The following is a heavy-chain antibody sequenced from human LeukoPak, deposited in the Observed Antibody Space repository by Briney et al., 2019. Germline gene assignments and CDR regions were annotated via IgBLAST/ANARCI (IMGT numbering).Heavy chain of an antibody. Sequence: PSQTLSLTCTVSGASISTSGSYWTWIRQHPGKGLEWIGYIYYTGNIYYNPSLKSRVTMSVVTSKNQFSLKLSSVTAADTAVYYCARDRSVGLGTSYYNYGVDVWGQGTSVTVSS. J-gene: IGHJ6*02. D-gene: IGHD1-7*01. V-gene: IGHV4-31*03. CDR3: ARDRSVGLGTSYYNYGVDV. CDR1: GASISTSGSY. CDR2: IYYTGNI.